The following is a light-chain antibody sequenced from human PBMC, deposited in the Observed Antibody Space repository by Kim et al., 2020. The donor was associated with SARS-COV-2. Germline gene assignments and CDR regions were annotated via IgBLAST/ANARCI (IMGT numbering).Light chain of an antibody. CDR3: QQRSNWPLT. J-gene: IGKJ4*01. V-gene: IGKV3-11*01. CDR2: HAS. CDR1: QSVSSY. Sequence: LSPGERATLSCRASQSVSSYLAWYQQTPGQAPRLLIYHASNRATGIPARFSGGGSGTDFSLTISSLEPEDFAVYYCQQRSNWPLTFGGGTKVDIK.